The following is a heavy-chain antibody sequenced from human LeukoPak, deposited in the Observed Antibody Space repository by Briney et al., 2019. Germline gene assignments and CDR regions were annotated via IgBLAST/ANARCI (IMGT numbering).Heavy chain of an antibody. CDR3: AREAGYTSGWYIDY. CDR1: GFTVSSNY. J-gene: IGHJ4*02. V-gene: IGHV3-53*01. D-gene: IGHD6-19*01. CDR2: IYSGGST. Sequence: GGSLRLSCAASGFTVSSNYMSWVRQAPGKGLEWVSVIYSGGSTHYADSVKGRFTISGDYSKNTLYLQMNSLRAEDTAVYYCAREAGYTSGWYIDYWGQGTLVTVSS.